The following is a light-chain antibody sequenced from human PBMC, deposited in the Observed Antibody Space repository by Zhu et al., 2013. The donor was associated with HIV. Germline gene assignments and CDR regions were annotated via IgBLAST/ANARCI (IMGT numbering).Light chain of an antibody. V-gene: IGLV2-14*01. CDR3: NSYTISSTYV. CDR1: SSDIGGYDY. CDR2: EVN. J-gene: IGLJ1*01. Sequence: QSALTQPASVSGSPGQSITISCTGSSSDIGGYDYVSWYQHHPGKAPKLLIFEVNNRPSGVSNRFSASKSGSTASLTISGLQAEDEADYSCNSYTISSTYVFGTGTKVTVL.